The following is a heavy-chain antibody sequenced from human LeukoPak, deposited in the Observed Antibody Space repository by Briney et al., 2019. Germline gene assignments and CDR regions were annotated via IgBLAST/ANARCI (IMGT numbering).Heavy chain of an antibody. CDR3: ARNGGDYYDSSGYYFVFDY. CDR2: INHSGST. D-gene: IGHD3-22*01. Sequence: PSETLSLTCAVYGGSFSGYYWSWIRQPPGKGLEWIGEINHSGSTNYNPSLKSRATISVDTSKNQFSLKLSSVTAADTAVYYCARNGGDYYDSSGYYFVFDYWGQGTLVTVSS. CDR1: GGSFSGYY. V-gene: IGHV4-34*01. J-gene: IGHJ4*02.